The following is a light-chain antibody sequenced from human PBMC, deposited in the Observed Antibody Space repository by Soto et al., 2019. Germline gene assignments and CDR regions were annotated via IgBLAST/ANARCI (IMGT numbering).Light chain of an antibody. Sequence: EAELTQSPGSLSLSPGERATLSCRSSHGVNNNVAWYQQKPGQAPRLLIYGASNRATGIPARFSGSGTGTDFPLTISRLEPEDFAVYYCQQYGSSGTFGQGTKVDI. CDR2: GAS. J-gene: IGKJ1*01. V-gene: IGKV3-20*01. CDR3: QQYGSSGT. CDR1: HGVNNN.